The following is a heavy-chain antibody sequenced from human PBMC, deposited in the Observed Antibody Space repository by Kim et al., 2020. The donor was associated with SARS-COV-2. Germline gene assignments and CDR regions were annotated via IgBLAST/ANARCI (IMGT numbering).Heavy chain of an antibody. V-gene: IGHV3-30*18. Sequence: PGGSLRLSCAAAGFTFTSYGMHWVRQAPGKGLEWVVVVSPDGSIPSSGDSVKGRFTISRDNSKNMIYLQMSSLRADDTAVYYCAKENFPAGSGHWSCAGSWGQGTLVTVSS. D-gene: IGHD2-21*01. CDR2: VSPDGSIP. CDR1: GFTFTSYG. CDR3: AKENFPAGSGHWSCAGS. J-gene: IGHJ4*02.